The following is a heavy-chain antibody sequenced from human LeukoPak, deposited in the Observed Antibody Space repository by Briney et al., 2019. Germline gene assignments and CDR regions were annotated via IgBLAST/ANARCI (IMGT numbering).Heavy chain of an antibody. CDR1: GFIFSNYA. Sequence: GGSLRLSCAASGFIFSNYAMHWIRQAPGKGLEYVSAISDNGRSTFYVNSVKGRFTISRDNSKNTLYLQMRSLRTEDMAVYYCARDAGGSPDYWGQGTPVTVSS. D-gene: IGHD1-26*01. J-gene: IGHJ4*02. CDR2: ISDNGRST. CDR3: ARDAGGSPDY. V-gene: IGHV3-64*01.